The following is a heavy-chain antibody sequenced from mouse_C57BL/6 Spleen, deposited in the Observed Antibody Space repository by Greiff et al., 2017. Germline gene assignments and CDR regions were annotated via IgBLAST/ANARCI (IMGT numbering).Heavy chain of an antibody. Sequence: VQLQQSGPELVKPGASVKISCKASGYSFTGYYMNWVKQSPEKSLEWIGEINPSTGGTTYNQKFKAKATLTVDKSSSTAYMQLKSLTSEDSAVYYCASRNFGDVGFDYWGQGTTLTVSS. V-gene: IGHV1-42*01. CDR2: INPSTGGT. J-gene: IGHJ2*01. CDR3: ASRNFGDVGFDY. CDR1: GYSFTGYY. D-gene: IGHD3-3*01.